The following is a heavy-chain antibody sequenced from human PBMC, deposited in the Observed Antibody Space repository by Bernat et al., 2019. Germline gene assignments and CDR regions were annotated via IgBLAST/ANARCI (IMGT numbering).Heavy chain of an antibody. V-gene: IGHV3-7*01. CDR3: ARDFCGGDCSGNPPDND. Sequence: EVQLVESGGGLVQPGGSLRLSCAASGFTFSSYWMSWVRQAPGKGLEWVANIKQDGSEKYYVDSVKGRFTISRDNAKNSLYLQMNSLRAEDTAVYYCARDFCGGDCSGNPPDNDWGQGTLVTVSS. J-gene: IGHJ4*02. D-gene: IGHD2-21*02. CDR2: IKQDGSEK. CDR1: GFTFSSYW.